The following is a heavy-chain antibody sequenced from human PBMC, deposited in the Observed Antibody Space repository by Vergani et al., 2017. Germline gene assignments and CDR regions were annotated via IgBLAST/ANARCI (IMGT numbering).Heavy chain of an antibody. V-gene: IGHV1-69*06. D-gene: IGHD6-6*01. J-gene: IGHJ3*02. CDR3: AAEDRGRAAQNAFDI. CDR1: GGTFSSYA. Sequence: QVQLVQSGAEVKKPGSSVKVSCKASGGTFSSYAISWVRQAPGQGLEWMGWINPNSGGTNYAQKFQERVTITRDMSTSTAYMELSSLRSEDTAVYYCAAEDRGRAAQNAFDIWGQGTMVTVSS. CDR2: INPNSGGT.